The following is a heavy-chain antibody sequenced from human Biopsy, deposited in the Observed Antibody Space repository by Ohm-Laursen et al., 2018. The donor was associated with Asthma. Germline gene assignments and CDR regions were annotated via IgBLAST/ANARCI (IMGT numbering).Heavy chain of an antibody. D-gene: IGHD2-15*01. V-gene: IGHV3-30*03. CDR1: GFMFRSFG. CDR3: ARDVDLRSVY. J-gene: IGHJ4*02. CDR2: ISYDGNHK. Sequence: LSLTCAASGFMFRSFGMHWVRQAPGKGLEWVAVISYDGNHKFYEDSVKGRFTISRDNSKNTLYLQMNSLRAEDTAVYYCARDVDLRSVYWGQGTLVTVSS.